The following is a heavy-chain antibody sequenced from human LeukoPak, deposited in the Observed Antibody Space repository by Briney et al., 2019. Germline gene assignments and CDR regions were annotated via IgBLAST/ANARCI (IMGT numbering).Heavy chain of an antibody. CDR3: ASGYLGY. Sequence: PSETLSLTCTVSGGSISGSSYFWGWIRQPPGKGLEWIGEINHSGSTNYNPSLKSRVTISVDTSKNQFSLKLSSVTAADTAVYYCASGYLGYWGQGTLVTVSS. V-gene: IGHV4-39*07. CDR2: INHSGST. CDR1: GGSISGSSYF. J-gene: IGHJ4*02.